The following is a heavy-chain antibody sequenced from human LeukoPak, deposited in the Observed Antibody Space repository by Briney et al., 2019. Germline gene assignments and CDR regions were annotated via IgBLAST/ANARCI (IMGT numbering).Heavy chain of an antibody. J-gene: IGHJ4*02. V-gene: IGHV1-18*01. CDR3: ARDLRGLVATIPFDY. CDR1: GYTFTRYG. CDR2: ISAYNGNT. Sequence: ASVNVSCKASGYTFTRYGISWVRQAPGQGLEWMGWISAYNGNTNYAQKLQGRVTMTTDTSTSTAYMELRSLRSDDTAVYYCARDLRGLVATIPFDYWGQGTLVTVSS. D-gene: IGHD5-12*01.